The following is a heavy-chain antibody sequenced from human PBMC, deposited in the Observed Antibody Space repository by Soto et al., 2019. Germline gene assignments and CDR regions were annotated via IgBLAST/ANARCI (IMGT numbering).Heavy chain of an antibody. D-gene: IGHD3-10*01. CDR1: GYSFTSYW. Sequence: GESLKISCKGSGYSFTSYWIGWVRQMPGKGLEWMGIIYPGDSDTRYSPSFQGQVTISADKSISTTYLQWSSLKASDTAMYYCAGGGVRGVITRTRDYYGMDVWGQGTTVTVSS. CDR2: IYPGDSDT. CDR3: AGGGVRGVITRTRDYYGMDV. J-gene: IGHJ6*02. V-gene: IGHV5-51*01.